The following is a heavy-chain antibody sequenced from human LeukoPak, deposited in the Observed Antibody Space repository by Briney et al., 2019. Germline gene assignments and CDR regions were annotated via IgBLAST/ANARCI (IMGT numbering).Heavy chain of an antibody. CDR3: ARVYY. V-gene: IGHV3-21*01. J-gene: IGHJ4*02. Sequence: NPGGSLRLSCAASGFTLSGYSMKWVRQAPGKGLEWVSSISSSGSHIKYADSVQGRCTISRDNAKNSLFLQMNSLRAEDTAMYYCARVYYWGQGTLVTVSS. CDR2: ISSSGSHI. CDR1: GFTLSGYS.